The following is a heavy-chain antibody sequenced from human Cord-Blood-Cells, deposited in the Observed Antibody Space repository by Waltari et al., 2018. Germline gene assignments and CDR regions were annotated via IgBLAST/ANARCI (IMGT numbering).Heavy chain of an antibody. CDR1: GWPLSGPY. D-gene: IGHD6-19*01. CDR3: AREGRGSGWYY. Sequence: QVQLQQRGAGLLKPSETLSLTCALHGWPLSGPYWTSIRQPQGKGLEWIGEINHSGSTNYNPSLKSRVTISVDTSKNQFSLKLSSVTAADTAVYYCAREGRGSGWYYWGQGTLVTVSS. J-gene: IGHJ4*02. V-gene: IGHV4-34*01. CDR2: INHSGST.